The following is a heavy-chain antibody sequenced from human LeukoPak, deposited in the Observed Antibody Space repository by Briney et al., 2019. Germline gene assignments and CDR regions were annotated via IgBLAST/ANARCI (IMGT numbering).Heavy chain of an antibody. Sequence: GVSLRLSCAASGYTFSDYYMSWMRQAPGKGLEWVSYISSPGTSIFYADSVKGRFTVSRDNTKNSLFLQMNSLRVEEPAVYYFARGAPYYYGAGPFYVIYWGQGTLVTVSS. V-gene: IGHV3-11*01. CDR3: ARGAPYYYGAGPFYVIY. CDR2: ISSPGTSI. J-gene: IGHJ4*02. CDR1: GYTFSDYY. D-gene: IGHD3-10*01.